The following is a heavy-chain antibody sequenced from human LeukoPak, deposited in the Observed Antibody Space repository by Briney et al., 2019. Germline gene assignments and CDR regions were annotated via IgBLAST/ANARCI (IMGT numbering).Heavy chain of an antibody. V-gene: IGHV3-20*04. D-gene: IGHD2-2*01. CDR2: INWNGGST. Sequence: GGSLRLSCAASGFTFDDYGMSWARQAPGMGLEWVSGINWNGGSTGYADSVKGRFTISRDNAKNSLYLQMNSLRAEDTALYYCARDSDCSGTSCQGAFDIWGQGTMVTVSS. CDR1: GFTFDDYG. J-gene: IGHJ3*02. CDR3: ARDSDCSGTSCQGAFDI.